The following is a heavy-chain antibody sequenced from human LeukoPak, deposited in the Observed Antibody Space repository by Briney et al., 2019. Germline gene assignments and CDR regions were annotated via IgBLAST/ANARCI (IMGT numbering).Heavy chain of an antibody. D-gene: IGHD6-6*01. CDR3: ARIGTASRLNWFDP. CDR1: GDSIDSGGYS. V-gene: IGHV4-31*03. CDR2: IYYDGRT. J-gene: IGHJ5*02. Sequence: PSETLSLTCSVSGDSIDSGGYSWRWIRQHPGRGLEWIGHIYYDGRTYQNPSLKSRFIISVDTSKNQFSLNVSSVTAADTAVYLCARIGTASRLNWFDPWGQGTLVTVSS.